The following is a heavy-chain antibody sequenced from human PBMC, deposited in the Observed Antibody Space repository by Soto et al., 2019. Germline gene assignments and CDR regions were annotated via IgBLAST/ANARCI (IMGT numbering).Heavy chain of an antibody. J-gene: IGHJ4*02. V-gene: IGHV3-23*01. CDR1: GFTFSSYA. Sequence: GESLKISCAASGFTFSSYAMSWVRQAPGKGLEWVSAISGSGGSTYYADSVKGRFTISRDNSKNTLYLQMNSRRAEDTAVYYCAKEGVSLYFDYWGQGTLVTVSS. CDR3: AKEGVSLYFDY. CDR2: ISGSGGST.